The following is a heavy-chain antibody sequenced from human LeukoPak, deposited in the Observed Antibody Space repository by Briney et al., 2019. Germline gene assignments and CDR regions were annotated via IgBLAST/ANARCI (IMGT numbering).Heavy chain of an antibody. CDR3: AKDFWSGYYPNY. CDR2: LSGSGGNT. V-gene: IGHV3-23*01. Sequence: GGSLRLSCTASGFTFSSYAMSWVRQAPGKGLEWVSALSGSGGNTYYADSVKGRFTISRDNSKNTLYLQMNSLRAEDTAVYYCAKDFWSGYYPNYWGQGTLVTVSS. CDR1: GFTFSSYA. J-gene: IGHJ4*02. D-gene: IGHD3-3*01.